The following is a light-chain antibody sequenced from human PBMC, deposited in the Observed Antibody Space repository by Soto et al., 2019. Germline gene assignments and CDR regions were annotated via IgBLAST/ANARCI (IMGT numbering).Light chain of an antibody. CDR2: EVS. CDR3: SSYAGSDNFG. V-gene: IGLV2-8*01. J-gene: IGLJ1*01. CDR1: SSDVGANNDY. Sequence: QSALTQPPSASGSPGQSVTISCTGTSSDVGANNDYVSWYQQHPGKVPKLMIYEVSKRPPGVPDRFSGSKSGNTASLTVSGLQADDEADYYCSSYAGSDNFGFGTGTKVTVL.